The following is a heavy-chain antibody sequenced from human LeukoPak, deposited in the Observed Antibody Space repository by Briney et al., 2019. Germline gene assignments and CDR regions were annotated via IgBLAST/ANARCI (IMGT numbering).Heavy chain of an antibody. CDR2: VHLDGRT. V-gene: IGHV4-4*02. D-gene: IGHD3-3*01. CDR3: AREGGFYRPLDY. Sequence: SETLSLTCGVSGGSVINTNWWTWVRQPPGKGLEWIGEVHLDGRTNYNPSLESRLTMLVDVSENQVSLKLTSVTAADTAVYYCAREGGFYRPLDYSGQGTLVTVSS. CDR1: GGSVINTNW. J-gene: IGHJ4*02.